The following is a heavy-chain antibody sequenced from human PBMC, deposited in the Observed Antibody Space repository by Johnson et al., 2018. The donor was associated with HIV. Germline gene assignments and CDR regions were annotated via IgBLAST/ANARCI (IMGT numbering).Heavy chain of an antibody. D-gene: IGHD5-24*01. Sequence: VQLVESGGGVIRPGGSLRLSCAASGFTVSSNYMSWVRQAPGKGLEWVSVISWNSGSIDYADSVKGRFTISRDNSKNTLYLQMNSLRAEDTAVYYCARACRDGYTCDAFDIWGQGTMVTVSS. CDR1: GFTVSSNY. V-gene: IGHV3-53*01. CDR2: ISWNSGSI. CDR3: ARACRDGYTCDAFDI. J-gene: IGHJ3*02.